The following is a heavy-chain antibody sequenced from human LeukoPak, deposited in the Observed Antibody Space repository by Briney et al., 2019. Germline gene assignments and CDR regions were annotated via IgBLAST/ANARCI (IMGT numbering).Heavy chain of an antibody. CDR2: INPNSGGT. Sequence: ASVKVSCKASGYTFTGYYMHWVRQAPGQGLEWMGWINPNSGGTNYAQKFQGRVTMTRDTSISTAYMELSRLRSDDTAVYYCARPSSGSYGDSDYWGQGTLVTVSS. CDR1: GYTFTGYY. V-gene: IGHV1-2*02. D-gene: IGHD1-26*01. J-gene: IGHJ4*02. CDR3: ARPSSGSYGDSDY.